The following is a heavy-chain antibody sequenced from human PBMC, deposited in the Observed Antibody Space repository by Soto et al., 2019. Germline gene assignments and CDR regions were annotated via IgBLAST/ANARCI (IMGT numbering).Heavy chain of an antibody. CDR2: IYYSGST. Sequence: ASETRSLTCTVSGGSISSYYWSWIRQPPGKGLEWIGYIYYSGSTNYNPSLKSRVTISVDTSKNQFSLKLSSVTAADTAVYYCARPRSGYDLAVDYWGQGTLVTVSS. J-gene: IGHJ4*02. CDR1: GGSISSYY. CDR3: ARPRSGYDLAVDY. V-gene: IGHV4-59*08. D-gene: IGHD5-12*01.